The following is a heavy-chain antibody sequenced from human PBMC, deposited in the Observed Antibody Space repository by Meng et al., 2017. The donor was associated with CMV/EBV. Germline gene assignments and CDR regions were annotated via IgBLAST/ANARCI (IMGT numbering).Heavy chain of an antibody. V-gene: IGHV3-43D*03. J-gene: IGHJ4*02. CDR3: AKDIGAGIFRVVKD. Sequence: GSLRLSCAASGFTFDDYAMHWVRQAPEKGLEWVSLISWDGGSTYYADSVKGRFTISRDNSKNSLYLQMNSLRAEDTALYYCAKDIGAGIFRVVKDWGQGTLVTSPQ. CDR1: GFTFDDYA. D-gene: IGHD3-3*01. CDR2: ISWDGGST.